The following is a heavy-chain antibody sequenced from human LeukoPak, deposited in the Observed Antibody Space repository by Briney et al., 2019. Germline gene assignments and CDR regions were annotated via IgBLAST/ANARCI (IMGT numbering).Heavy chain of an antibody. CDR3: ARDYDSSGYIWVDY. CDR1: GFTFSSYG. D-gene: IGHD3-22*01. CDR2: ISYDGSNK. Sequence: GGSLRLSCAASGFTFSSYGMSWVRQAPGKGLEWVAVISYDGSNKYYADSVKGRFTISRDNAKNSLYLQMNSLRAEDTAVYYCARDYDSSGYIWVDYWGQGTLVTVSS. J-gene: IGHJ4*02. V-gene: IGHV3-30*03.